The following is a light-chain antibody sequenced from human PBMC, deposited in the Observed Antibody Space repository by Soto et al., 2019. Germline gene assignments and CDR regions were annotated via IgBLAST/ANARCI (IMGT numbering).Light chain of an antibody. CDR1: SSDVGGYNY. J-gene: IGLJ2*01. Sequence: QSVLTQPPSASWSPGQSVTISCTGTSSDVGGYNYVSWYQQHPDKAPKLMIYEVTKRPSGVPDRFSGSKSGNTASLTVSGLQADDEDDYYCASYAGSNNFVVFGGGTKLTVL. CDR2: EVT. CDR3: ASYAGSNNFVV. V-gene: IGLV2-8*01.